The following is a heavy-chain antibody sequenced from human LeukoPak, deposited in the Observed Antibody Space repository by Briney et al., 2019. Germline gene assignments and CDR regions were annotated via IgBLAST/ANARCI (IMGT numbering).Heavy chain of an antibody. CDR2: IKQDGSEK. CDR3: ARVDGLAAYYYGSGSSGFDY. Sequence: PGGSLRLSCAASGFTFSSYWMSWVRQAPGKGLEWVANIKQDGSEKYCVDSVKGRFTISRDNAKNSLYLQMNSLRAEDTAVYYCARVDGLAAYYYGSGSSGFDYWGQGTLVTVSS. J-gene: IGHJ4*02. D-gene: IGHD3-10*01. CDR1: GFTFSSYW. V-gene: IGHV3-7*01.